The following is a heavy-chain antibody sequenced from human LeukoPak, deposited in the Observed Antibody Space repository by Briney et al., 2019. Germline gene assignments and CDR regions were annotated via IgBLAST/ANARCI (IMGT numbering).Heavy chain of an antibody. V-gene: IGHV1-69*13. J-gene: IGHJ4*02. Sequence: SVKVSCEASGGTFSSYAISWVRQAPGQGLEWMGGIIPIFGTANYAQKFQGRVTITADEPTSTAYMELSSLRSEDTAVYYCARVSDYYDSSGYYMIFDYWGQGTLVTVSS. CDR3: ARVSDYYDSSGYYMIFDY. CDR1: GGTFSSYA. D-gene: IGHD3-22*01. CDR2: IIPIFGTA.